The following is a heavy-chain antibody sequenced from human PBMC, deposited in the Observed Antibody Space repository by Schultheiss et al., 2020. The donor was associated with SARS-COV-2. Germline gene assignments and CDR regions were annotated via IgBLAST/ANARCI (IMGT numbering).Heavy chain of an antibody. CDR3: ARDRGTAAAGTHVFDI. Sequence: GGSLRLSCTASGFSFGDYDMSWFRQAPGKGLEWVGFIRSKAYGGTTEYAASVKGRFTISRDDSKNTLYLQMNSLRDEDTAVYYCARDRGTAAAGTHVFDIWGQGTMVTVSS. V-gene: IGHV3-49*03. J-gene: IGHJ3*02. CDR2: IRSKAYGGTT. CDR1: GFSFGDYD. D-gene: IGHD6-13*01.